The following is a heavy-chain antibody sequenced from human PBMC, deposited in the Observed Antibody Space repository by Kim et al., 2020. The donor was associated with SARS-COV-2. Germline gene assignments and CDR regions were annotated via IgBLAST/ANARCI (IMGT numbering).Heavy chain of an antibody. D-gene: IGHD2-8*01. Sequence: YYAAAGKGRFTSSRDNAKNSVSVEMNSLRVDDTAIYYCARGRQWLAFDSWGQGSLVTVSA. J-gene: IGHJ4*02. CDR3: ARGRQWLAFDS. V-gene: IGHV3-11*01.